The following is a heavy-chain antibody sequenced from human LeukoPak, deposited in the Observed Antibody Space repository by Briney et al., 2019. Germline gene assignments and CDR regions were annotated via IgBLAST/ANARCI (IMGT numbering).Heavy chain of an antibody. CDR3: ARLYGSGRRGFDY. CDR1: GDSISSFH. D-gene: IGHD3-10*01. CDR2: IYTSGST. J-gene: IGHJ4*02. V-gene: IGHV4-4*07. Sequence: SETLSLTCTVSGDSISSFHWSWIRQPAGKGLEWIGRIYTSGSTNYNPSLKSRVTMSVDTSKNQFSLKLSSVTAADTAVYYCARLYGSGRRGFDYWGQGTLVTVSS.